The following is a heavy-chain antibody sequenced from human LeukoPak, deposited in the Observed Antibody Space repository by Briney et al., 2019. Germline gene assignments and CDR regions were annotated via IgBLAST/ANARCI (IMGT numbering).Heavy chain of an antibody. D-gene: IGHD6-13*01. CDR3: ARFVAAADYFDY. V-gene: IGHV4-31*03. CDR1: GGSISSGGYY. J-gene: IGHJ4*02. Sequence: PSETLSLTCTVSGGSISSGGYYWSWIRPHPGKGLEWIGYIYYSGSTYYRPSLKSRVTISVDTSKNQFSLKVISVTAADTAVYYCARFVAAADYFDYWGQGTLVTISS. CDR2: IYYSGST.